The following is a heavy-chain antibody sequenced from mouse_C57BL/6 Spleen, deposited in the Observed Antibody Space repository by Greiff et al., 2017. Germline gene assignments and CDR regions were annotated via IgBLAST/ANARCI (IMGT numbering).Heavy chain of an antibody. J-gene: IGHJ4*01. D-gene: IGHD2-5*01. V-gene: IGHV1-82*01. CDR1: GYAFSSSW. Sequence: VQLQQSGPELVKPGASVKISCKASGYAFSSSWMNWVKQRPGKGLEWIGRIYPGDGDTNYNGKFKGKATLTADKSSSTAYMQLSSLTSEDSAVYFCSRGAYYSNYGAMDYGGEGTSVTVS. CDR3: SRGAYYSNYGAMDY. CDR2: IYPGDGDT.